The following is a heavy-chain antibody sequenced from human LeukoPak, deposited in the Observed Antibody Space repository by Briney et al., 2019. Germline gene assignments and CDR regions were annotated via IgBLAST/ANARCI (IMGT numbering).Heavy chain of an antibody. Sequence: PSETLSLTCTVSGGSISSHYWSWIRRPPRKGLEWSGCIYYRGSPKYNPSPKSRVTISVDTSKNQFSLKLSSVTAADTPVYYCARDSGISTSEQSGWFDPWGQGTLVTVSS. CDR3: ARDSGISTSEQSGWFDP. V-gene: IGHV4-59*11. CDR2: IYYRGSP. CDR1: GGSISSHY. D-gene: IGHD3-3*02. J-gene: IGHJ5*02.